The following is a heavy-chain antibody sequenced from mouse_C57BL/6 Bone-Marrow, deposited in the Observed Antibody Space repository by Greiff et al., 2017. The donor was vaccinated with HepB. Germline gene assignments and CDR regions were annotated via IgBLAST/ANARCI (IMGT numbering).Heavy chain of an antibody. CDR2: IYPRSGNT. CDR3: VRAPILYYFDY. J-gene: IGHJ2*01. CDR1: GYTFTSYG. V-gene: IGHV1-81*01. Sequence: VQLQESGAELARPGASVKLSCKASGYTFTSYGISWVKQRTGQGLEWIGEIYPRSGNTYYNEKFKGKATLTADKSSSPAYMELRSLTSEDSAVYFCVRAPILYYFDYWGQGTTLTVSS.